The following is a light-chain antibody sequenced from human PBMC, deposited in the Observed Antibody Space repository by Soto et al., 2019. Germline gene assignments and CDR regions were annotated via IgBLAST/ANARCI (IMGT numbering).Light chain of an antibody. CDR1: SSDVGGYNF. Sequence: QSALTKPASVSGSPGQSITISCTGTSSDVGGYNFVSWYQQHPGKAPKLMIYDVSNRPSGVSNRFSGSKSGNTASLTISGLQAEDEADYYCSSHATSSTVYVFGTGTKVTVL. V-gene: IGLV2-14*03. CDR2: DVS. J-gene: IGLJ1*01. CDR3: SSHATSSTVYV.